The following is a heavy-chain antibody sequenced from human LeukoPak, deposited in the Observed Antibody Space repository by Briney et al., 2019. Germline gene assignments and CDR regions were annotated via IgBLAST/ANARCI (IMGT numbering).Heavy chain of an antibody. CDR1: GFSFGNYA. CDR3: AKGSGFSYGSSRFDS. Sequence: GGSLRLSCAASGFSFGNYAMKWVRQAPGKGLEWVSSISADAGSTYYADSVRGRFTISRDNSKNTLNLQMNSLRAEDTAIYYCAKGSGFSYGSSRFDSWGQGTLVTVSS. D-gene: IGHD5-18*01. V-gene: IGHV3-23*01. CDR2: ISADAGST. J-gene: IGHJ4*02.